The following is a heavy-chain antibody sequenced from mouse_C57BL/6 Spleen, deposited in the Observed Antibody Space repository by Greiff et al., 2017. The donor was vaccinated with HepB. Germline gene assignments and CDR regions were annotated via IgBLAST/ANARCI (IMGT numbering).Heavy chain of an antibody. V-gene: IGHV5-4*01. J-gene: IGHJ3*01. Sequence: EVQLVESGGGLVKPGGSLKLSCAASGFTFSSYAMSWVRQTPEKRLEWVATISDGGSYTYYPDNVKGRFTISRDNAKNNLYLQMSHLKSEDTAMYYGARDRGQLRSLVAYWGQGTLVTVSA. CDR3: ARDRGQLRSLVAY. CDR2: ISDGGSYT. CDR1: GFTFSSYA. D-gene: IGHD3-2*02.